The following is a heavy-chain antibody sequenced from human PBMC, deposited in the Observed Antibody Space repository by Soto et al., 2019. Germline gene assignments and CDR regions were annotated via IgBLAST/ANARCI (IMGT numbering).Heavy chain of an antibody. CDR1: GFTFSSYA. Sequence: PGGSLRLSCAASGFTFSSYAMSWVRQAPGKGLEWVSAISGSGGSTYYADSVKGRFTISRDNSKNTLYLQMNSLRAEDTAVYYCAKDFNPPPQYYDFWSVFYGMDVWGQGTTVTVSS. D-gene: IGHD3-3*01. CDR2: ISGSGGST. V-gene: IGHV3-23*01. J-gene: IGHJ6*02. CDR3: AKDFNPPPQYYDFWSVFYGMDV.